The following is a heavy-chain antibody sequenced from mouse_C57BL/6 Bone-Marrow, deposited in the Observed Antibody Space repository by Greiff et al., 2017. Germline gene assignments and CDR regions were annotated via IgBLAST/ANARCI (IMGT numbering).Heavy chain of an antibody. V-gene: IGHV1-69*01. Sequence: VQLQQSGAELVMPGASVKLSCKASGYTFTSYWMHWVKQRPGQGLEWIGEIDPSDSYTNYNQKFKGKSTLTVDKSSSTAYMQLSSLTSEDSAVYYCARESNDAMDYWGQGASVTVSS. CDR3: ARESNDAMDY. CDR2: IDPSDSYT. J-gene: IGHJ4*01. D-gene: IGHD2-5*01. CDR1: GYTFTSYW.